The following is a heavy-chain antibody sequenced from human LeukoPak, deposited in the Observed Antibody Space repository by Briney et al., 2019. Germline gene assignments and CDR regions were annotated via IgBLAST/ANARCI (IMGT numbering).Heavy chain of an antibody. J-gene: IGHJ4*02. CDR3: ARDRGGYTYSHDY. V-gene: IGHV4-38-2*02. CDR2: IYHSGST. Sequence: PSETLSLTCPVSGYSISSGYYWGWIRQPPGKGLEWIGSIYHSGSTYYNPSLKSRVTISMDKSKNQLSLKLNFVTAADTAVYYCARDRGGYTYSHDYWGQGTLVTVSS. D-gene: IGHD5-18*01. CDR1: GYSISSGYY.